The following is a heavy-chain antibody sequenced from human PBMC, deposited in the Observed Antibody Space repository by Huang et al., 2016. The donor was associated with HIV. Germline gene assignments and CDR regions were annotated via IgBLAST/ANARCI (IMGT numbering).Heavy chain of an antibody. D-gene: IGHD5-12*01. CDR3: ARGPSPWLQEAFDI. J-gene: IGHJ3*02. CDR1: GGSISSYY. V-gene: IGHV4-59*01. Sequence: QVQLQESGPGLVKPSETLSLTCPFSGGSISSYYWSWIRQPPGKGLECIGYSYYSGRTNYTPSLKSRVTISVDTSKNQFSLKLRSVTAADTAVYYCARGPSPWLQEAFDIWGQGTMVTVSS. CDR2: SYYSGRT.